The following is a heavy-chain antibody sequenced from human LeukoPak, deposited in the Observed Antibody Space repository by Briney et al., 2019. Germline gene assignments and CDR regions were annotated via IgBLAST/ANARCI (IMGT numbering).Heavy chain of an antibody. J-gene: IGHJ4*02. CDR1: GFIVSSNY. D-gene: IGHD6-19*01. V-gene: IGHV3-53*01. Sequence: GGSLRLSCAVSGFIVSSNYMSWVRQAPGKGLEWVSVIYSGGSTYYADSVKGRFTVSRDNSKNTLYQQMNSLRAEDTAVYYCATAVASSSGWYADYWGQGTLVTVSS. CDR3: ATAVASSSGWYADY. CDR2: IYSGGST.